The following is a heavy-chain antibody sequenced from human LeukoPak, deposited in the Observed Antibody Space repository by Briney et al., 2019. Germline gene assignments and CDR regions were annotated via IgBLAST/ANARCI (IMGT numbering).Heavy chain of an antibody. CDR3: ARGTYCGGDCYYYFDY. CDR1: GGSISSYY. V-gene: IGHV4-59*01. D-gene: IGHD2-21*02. J-gene: IGHJ4*02. CDR2: IYYSGST. Sequence: PSETLSLTCTVSGGSISSYYWSWIRQPPGKGLEWLGYIYYSGSTNYNPSLKSRVTISVDTSKNQFSLKLSSVTAADTAVYYCARGTYCGGDCYYYFDYWGQGTLVTVSS.